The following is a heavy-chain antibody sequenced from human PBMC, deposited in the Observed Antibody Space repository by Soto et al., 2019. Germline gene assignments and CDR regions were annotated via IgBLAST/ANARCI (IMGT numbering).Heavy chain of an antibody. Sequence: SGPTLVNPTQSLTLTCSFSGFSLSTSGMGVGWIRQPPEKALEWLALIFWDDDKRYSPSLQSRLTITTDTSETQGILTLTNMDPIDTATYYCAPISTGTGGHFDSWGQGTLVTVSS. D-gene: IGHD2-8*02. V-gene: IGHV2-5*02. J-gene: IGHJ4*02. CDR3: APISTGTGGHFDS. CDR1: GFSLSTSGMG. CDR2: IFWDDDK.